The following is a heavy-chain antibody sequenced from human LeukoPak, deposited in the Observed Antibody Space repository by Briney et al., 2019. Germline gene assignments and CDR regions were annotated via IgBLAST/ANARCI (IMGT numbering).Heavy chain of an antibody. V-gene: IGHV3-53*01. CDR3: ARLTGY. J-gene: IGHJ4*02. Sequence: PGGSLRLSCVASGFTVNSNYMTWVRQAPGKGLEWVSVMFSGGATYFADSVKGRFTISRDNSKNTLYLQMNSLRAEDTAVYYCARLTGYWGQGTLVTVSS. CDR1: GFTVNSNY. CDR2: MFSGGAT.